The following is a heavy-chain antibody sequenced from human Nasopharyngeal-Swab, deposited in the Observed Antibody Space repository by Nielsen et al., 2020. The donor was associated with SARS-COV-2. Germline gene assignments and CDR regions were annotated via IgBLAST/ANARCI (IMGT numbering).Heavy chain of an antibody. V-gene: IGHV3-74*01. CDR3: ARDLGGFGGY. J-gene: IGHJ4*02. Sequence: LSLTCAASGFSFSTFWMHWVRQVPGEGLVWVSRINTDGRGTNYAESVKGRFTISRDNVKNMLYLQMNNLRPEDTAVYYCARDLGGFGGYWGQGTLATVSS. CDR1: GFSFSTFW. CDR2: INTDGRGT. D-gene: IGHD4-23*01.